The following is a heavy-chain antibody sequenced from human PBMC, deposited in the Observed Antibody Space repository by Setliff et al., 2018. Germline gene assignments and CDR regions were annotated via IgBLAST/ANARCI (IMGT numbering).Heavy chain of an antibody. CDR1: VDSISSSTYY. D-gene: IGHD6-19*01. J-gene: IGHJ1*01. CDR2: VYYSGTT. Sequence: SETLSLTCTVSVDSISSSTYYWGWIRQPPGKGLEWIGSVYYSGTTKYDPSLGSRVTISVDASKNQFSLKLSSVTAADTAVYYCARHKTGAVGTGEHFQHWGQGTLVTVSS. CDR3: ARHKTGAVGTGEHFQH. V-gene: IGHV4-39*01.